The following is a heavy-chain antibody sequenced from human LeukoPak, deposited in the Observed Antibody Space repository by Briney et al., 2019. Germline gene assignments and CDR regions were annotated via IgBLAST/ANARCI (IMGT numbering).Heavy chain of an antibody. CDR3: ARGGYDSSDNWFDP. D-gene: IGHD3-22*01. CDR2: IYYSGST. Sequence: SETLSLTCTVSGGSISSGGYYWSWIRQHPGKGLEWIGYIYYSGSTYYNPSLKSRVTISVDTSKNQFSLKLNSVTAADTAVYYCARGGYDSSDNWFDPWGQGTLVTVSS. V-gene: IGHV4-31*03. CDR1: GGSISSGGYY. J-gene: IGHJ5*02.